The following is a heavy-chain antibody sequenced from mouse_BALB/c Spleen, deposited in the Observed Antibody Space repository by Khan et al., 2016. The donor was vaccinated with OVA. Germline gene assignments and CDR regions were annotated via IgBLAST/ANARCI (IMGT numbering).Heavy chain of an antibody. Sequence: EVQLVESGAELVKPGASVKLSCTASAFNIKDTYMHWVKQRPEQGLEWIGRIDPANGNTKYDPKFQGKATITADTSSNTAYLHLSSLTSEDIAVYYCARTTMILGFTYWGQGTLVTFSA. D-gene: IGHD2-4*01. CDR3: ARTTMILGFTY. V-gene: IGHV14-3*02. CDR1: AFNIKDTY. CDR2: IDPANGNT. J-gene: IGHJ3*01.